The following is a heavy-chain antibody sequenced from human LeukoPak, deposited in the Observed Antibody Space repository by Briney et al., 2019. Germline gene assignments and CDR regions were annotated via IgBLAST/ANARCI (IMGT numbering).Heavy chain of an antibody. V-gene: IGHV3-74*01. CDR3: ARGFTIFGVVNDGFDI. CDR1: EFTFSNYW. J-gene: IGHJ3*02. Sequence: PGGSLRLSCAASEFTFSNYWMHWVRQAPGKGLVWVSRINSDGSSTSYADSVKGRFTISRDNAKNTLYLQMNGLRVEDTAVYYCARGFTIFGVVNDGFDIWGQGTTVTVSS. D-gene: IGHD3-3*01. CDR2: INSDGSST.